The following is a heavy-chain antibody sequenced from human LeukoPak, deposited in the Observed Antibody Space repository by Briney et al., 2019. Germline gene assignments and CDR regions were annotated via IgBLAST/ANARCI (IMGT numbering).Heavy chain of an antibody. CDR2: FDPEDGET. V-gene: IGHV1-24*01. CDR1: GYTLTELS. J-gene: IGHJ4*02. CDR3: ARELEWEPHRSYYFDY. Sequence: ASVKVSCKVSGYTLTELSMHWVRQAPGKGLEWMGGFDPEDGETIYAQKFQGRVTMTEDTSTDTAYMELSRLRSDDTAVYYCARELEWEPHRSYYFDYWGQGTLVTVSS. D-gene: IGHD1-26*01.